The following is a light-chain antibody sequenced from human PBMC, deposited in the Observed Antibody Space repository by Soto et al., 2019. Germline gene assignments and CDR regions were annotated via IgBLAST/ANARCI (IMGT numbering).Light chain of an antibody. J-gene: IGKJ2*01. Sequence: DLQMTQSPSSLSASVRDRVTITCRASQTISTHLNWYQQKPGKAPKLLIYAASTLQSGVPSRFSGSGSGTDVTLTINSLQPEDFATYYCQQSLTIPYTFGQGTKLEIK. V-gene: IGKV1-39*01. CDR2: AAS. CDR1: QTISTH. CDR3: QQSLTIPYT.